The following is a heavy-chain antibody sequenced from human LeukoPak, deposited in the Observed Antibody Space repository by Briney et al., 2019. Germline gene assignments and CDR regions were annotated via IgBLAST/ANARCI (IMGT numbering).Heavy chain of an antibody. D-gene: IGHD4-17*01. Sequence: SETLSLTCTVSGASMSSYYWSWIRQPPGKGLEWIGYIHYSGSTNYNPSLKSRVTISVDTSKNQFSLKLNSVTAADTAVYYCARGEGYGDYSAWGQGTLVTVSS. CDR3: ARGEGYGDYSA. V-gene: IGHV4-59*01. CDR2: IHYSGST. J-gene: IGHJ5*02. CDR1: GASMSSYY.